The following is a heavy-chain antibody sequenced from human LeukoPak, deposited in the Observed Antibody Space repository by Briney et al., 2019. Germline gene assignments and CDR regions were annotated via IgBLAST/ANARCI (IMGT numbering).Heavy chain of an antibody. V-gene: IGHV3-21*01. J-gene: IGHJ6*02. Sequence: PGGSLRLSCAASGFTFSSYSMNWVRQAPGKGLEWVSSISSSSYIYYADSVKGRFTISRDNAKNTLYLQMNSLGAEDTAVYHCARDRDGYKWNDENGMDVWGQGTTVTVSS. D-gene: IGHD1-1*01. CDR3: ARDRDGYKWNDENGMDV. CDR2: ISSSSYI. CDR1: GFTFSSYS.